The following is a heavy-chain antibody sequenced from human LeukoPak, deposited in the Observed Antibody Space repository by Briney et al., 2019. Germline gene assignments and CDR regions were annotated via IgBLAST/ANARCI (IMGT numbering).Heavy chain of an antibody. CDR2: INHSGST. Sequence: SSETLSLTCAVYGGSFSGYYWSWIRQPPGKGLEWIGEINHSGSTNYNPSLKSRVTISVDTSKNQFSLKLSPVTAADTAVYYCARGGYSYGHDYWGQGTLVTVSS. J-gene: IGHJ4*02. D-gene: IGHD5-18*01. CDR3: ARGGYSYGHDY. CDR1: GGSFSGYY. V-gene: IGHV4-34*01.